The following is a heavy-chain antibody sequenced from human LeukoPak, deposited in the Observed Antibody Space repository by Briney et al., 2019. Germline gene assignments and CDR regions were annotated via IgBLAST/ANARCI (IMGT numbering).Heavy chain of an antibody. CDR1: GGSISSSSYY. J-gene: IGHJ4*02. V-gene: IGHV4-39*07. CDR2: IYYSGST. CDR3: ARFDVLLWFGELRGVDY. Sequence: SETLSLTCTVSGGSISSSSYYWGWIRQPPGKGLEWIGSIYYSGSTYYNPSLKSRVTISVDTSKNQFSLKLSSVTAADTAVYYCARFDVLLWFGELRGVDYWGQGTLVTVSS. D-gene: IGHD3-10*01.